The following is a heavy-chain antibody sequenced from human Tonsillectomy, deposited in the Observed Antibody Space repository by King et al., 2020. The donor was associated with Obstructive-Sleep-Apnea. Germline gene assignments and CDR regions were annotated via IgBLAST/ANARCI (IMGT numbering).Heavy chain of an antibody. Sequence: VQLVESGGGVVQPGGSLRLSCAASGFTFSSYGMHWVRQAPGKGLEWVAFIRYDGSNKYYADSVKGRFTISRDNSKNTLYLQMNSLRAEDTAVYYCANADLWTGQNAFDIWGQRKMVTVSS. D-gene: IGHD3/OR15-3a*01. V-gene: IGHV3-30*02. J-gene: IGHJ3*02. CDR3: ANADLWTGQNAFDI. CDR1: GFTFSSYG. CDR2: IRYDGSNK.